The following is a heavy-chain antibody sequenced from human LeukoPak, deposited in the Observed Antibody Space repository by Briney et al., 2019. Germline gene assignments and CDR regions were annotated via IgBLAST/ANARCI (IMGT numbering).Heavy chain of an antibody. D-gene: IGHD3-3*01. CDR1: GGSISSGGYY. CDR3: ARADYDFWSGYYSGMDV. V-gene: IGHV4-31*03. CDR2: IYYSGST. Sequence: SETLSLTCTVSGGSISSGGYYWSWIRQHPGKGLEWIGYIYYSGSTYYNPSLKSRVTISVDTSKNQFSLKLSSVTAADTAAYYCARADYDFWSGYYSGMDVWGQGTTVTVSS. J-gene: IGHJ6*02.